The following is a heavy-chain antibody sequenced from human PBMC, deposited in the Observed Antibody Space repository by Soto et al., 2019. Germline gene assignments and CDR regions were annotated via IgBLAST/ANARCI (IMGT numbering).Heavy chain of an antibody. V-gene: IGHV1-69*01. D-gene: IGHD5-12*01. Sequence: QVQLVQSGAEVRKPGSSVKVSCKASGGTFSSYAISWVRQAPGQGLEWMGGIIPIFGTANYAQKFQGRVTITADESTSTAYMELSSLRSEETAVYYCARGGYGRYPVGWFDPWGQGTLVTVSS. CDR2: IIPIFGTA. CDR3: ARGGYGRYPVGWFDP. CDR1: GGTFSSYA. J-gene: IGHJ5*02.